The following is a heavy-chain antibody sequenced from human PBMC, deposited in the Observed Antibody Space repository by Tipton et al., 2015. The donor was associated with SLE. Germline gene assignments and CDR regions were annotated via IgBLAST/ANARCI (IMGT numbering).Heavy chain of an antibody. D-gene: IGHD6-19*01. CDR3: ARDDAEADHIDC. V-gene: IGHV4-34*01. J-gene: IGHJ4*02. Sequence: TLSLTCTVSGGSISSYYWSWIRQPPGKGLEWIGEINHSGSTNYNPSLKSRVTISVDTSKNQFSLKLSSVTAADTAVYYCARDDAEADHIDCWGQGTLVTVSS. CDR1: GGSISSYY. CDR2: INHSGST.